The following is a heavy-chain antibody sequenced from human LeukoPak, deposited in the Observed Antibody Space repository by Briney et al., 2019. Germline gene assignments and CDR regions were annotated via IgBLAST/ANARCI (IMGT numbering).Heavy chain of an antibody. V-gene: IGHV3-23*01. J-gene: IGHJ6*02. CDR2: ISGSGGST. CDR1: GFTFSSYA. CDR3: AKGEATEIYYYYYGMDV. Sequence: GASLRLSCAASGFTFSSYAMSWVRQAPGKGLERVSAISGSGGSTYYADSVKGRFTISRDNSKNTLYLQMNSLRAEDTAVYYCAKGEATEIYYYYYGMDVWGQGTTVTVSS. D-gene: IGHD1-26*01.